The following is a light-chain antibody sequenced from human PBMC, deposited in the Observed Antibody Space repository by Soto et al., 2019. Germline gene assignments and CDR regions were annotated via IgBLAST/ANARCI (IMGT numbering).Light chain of an antibody. Sequence: ETVLTQSAGILSLSPGERATLSCRASQSISSGYLAWYQQRPGQAPRLLISGASNRATGIPDRFSGSGSGTDFTLTISRLEPEDFAVYYCQQYGGSPLVTFGGGTKVEIK. J-gene: IGKJ4*01. CDR3: QQYGGSPLVT. V-gene: IGKV3-20*01. CDR1: QSISSGY. CDR2: GAS.